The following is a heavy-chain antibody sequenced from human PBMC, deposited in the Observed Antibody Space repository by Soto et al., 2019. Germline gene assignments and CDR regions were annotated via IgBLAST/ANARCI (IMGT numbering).Heavy chain of an antibody. Sequence: SETLSLTSAVAGGSFSGFFWGWIRQPPGKGLEWIGEDNHGGSTNYNPSLKSRVTISSDTSKNHFSLTLRSVTAAGTAVYYCARGLGGVWVGYYYYGKAVWGQGPTVTVSS. CDR3: ARGLGGVWVGYYYYGKAV. CDR1: GGSFSGFF. CDR2: DNHGGST. V-gene: IGHV4-34*01. D-gene: IGHD3-16*01. J-gene: IGHJ6*02.